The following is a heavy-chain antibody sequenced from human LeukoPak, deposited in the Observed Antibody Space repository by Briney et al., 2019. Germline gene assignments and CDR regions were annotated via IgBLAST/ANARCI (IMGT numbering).Heavy chain of an antibody. V-gene: IGHV4-34*01. Sequence: SETLSLTRAVYGGSFSGYYWSGIRQPPSRGLEWMGEINHSGSTNYNPPLKRRVTISVDTSKNHFSLKLSSVDAADTAVYYCARGGYCDGGSCYYAEQFDYWGQGTLVTVSS. CDR2: INHSGST. D-gene: IGHD2-15*01. CDR3: ARGGYCDGGSCYYAEQFDY. J-gene: IGHJ4*02. CDR1: GGSFSGYY.